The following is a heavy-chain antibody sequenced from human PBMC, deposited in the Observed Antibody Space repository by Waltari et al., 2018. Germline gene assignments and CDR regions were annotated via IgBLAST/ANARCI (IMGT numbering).Heavy chain of an antibody. CDR2: ISHSGRT. D-gene: IGHD3-16*01. V-gene: IGHV4-34*02. CDR3: ARGGSTPMIIAY. CDR1: GGSLNNRY. J-gene: IGHJ4*02. Sequence: QVRLEQWGAGLLKPSETLSLTCAVYGGSLNNRYWGWIRQSPGKGLEWLGEISHSGRTHYNPSLRSRVIISVDTSKSQFSLILTSVNAADTAVYYCARGGSTPMIIAYWGQGTQVTVSS.